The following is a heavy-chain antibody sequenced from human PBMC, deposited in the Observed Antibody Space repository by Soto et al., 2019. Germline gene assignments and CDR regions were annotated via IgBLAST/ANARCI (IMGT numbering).Heavy chain of an antibody. D-gene: IGHD3-3*01. CDR1: GYTFTSYG. J-gene: IGHJ4*02. V-gene: IGHV1-18*01. Sequence: GASVKVSCKASGYTFTSYGISWVRQAPGQGLEWMGWISAYNGNTNYAQKLQGRVTMTTDTSTSTAYMELRSLRSDDTAVYYCAREVAGDFWSDYSGLNDYWGQGTLVTVSS. CDR3: AREVAGDFWSDYSGLNDY. CDR2: ISAYNGNT.